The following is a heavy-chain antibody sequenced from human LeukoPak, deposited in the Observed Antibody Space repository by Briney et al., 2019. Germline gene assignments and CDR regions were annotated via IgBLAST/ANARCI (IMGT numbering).Heavy chain of an antibody. CDR1: GGSFSGYY. Sequence: SETLPLTCAVYGGSFSGYYWSWIRQPPGKGLEWIGEINHSGSTNYNPSLKSRVTISVDTSKNQFSLKLSSVTAADTAVYYCARFPRITMVRGEYWFDRWGQGTLVTVSS. J-gene: IGHJ5*02. V-gene: IGHV4-34*01. CDR2: INHSGST. CDR3: ARFPRITMVRGEYWFDR. D-gene: IGHD3-10*01.